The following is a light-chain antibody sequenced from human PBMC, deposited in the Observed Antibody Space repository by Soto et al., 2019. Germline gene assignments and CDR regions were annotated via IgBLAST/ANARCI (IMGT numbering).Light chain of an antibody. Sequence: SSELTQPPSVSVAPGKTARITCGGNNIGSKSVHWYQQKPGQAPVLVIYNDSDRPSGIPERFSGSNSGNTATLTISRVEAGDEADYYCQVWDSSSDHPVVFGGGTQLTVL. CDR3: QVWDSSSDHPVV. CDR1: NIGSKS. V-gene: IGLV3-21*04. J-gene: IGLJ7*01. CDR2: NDS.